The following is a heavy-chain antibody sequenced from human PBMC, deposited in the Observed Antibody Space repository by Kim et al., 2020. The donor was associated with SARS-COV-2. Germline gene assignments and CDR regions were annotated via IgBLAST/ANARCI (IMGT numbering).Heavy chain of an antibody. D-gene: IGHD3-10*01. V-gene: IGHV1-3*04. CDR2: INIGEGNT. CDR3: ARGGPFSGSGSPFDY. Sequence: ASVKVSCKASGYTFSNNGIDWVRRAPGQRFEWMGWINIGEGNTAYSETFYDRITITRDKSASASYLELSRLTFEDSGVYYCARGGPFSGSGSPFDYWGQGSLVIVSS. CDR1: GYTFSNNG. J-gene: IGHJ4*02.